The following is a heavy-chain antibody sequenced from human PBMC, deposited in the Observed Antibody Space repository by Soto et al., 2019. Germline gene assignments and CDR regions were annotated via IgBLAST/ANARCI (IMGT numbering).Heavy chain of an antibody. V-gene: IGHV3-21*01. CDR2: ISSSSSYI. CDR3: ARQFGHVITMIVGMDV. J-gene: IGHJ6*02. Sequence: GGSLRLSCAASGFTFSSYSMNWVRQAPGKGLEWVSSISSSSSYIYYADSVKGRFTISRDNAKNSLYLQMNSLRAEDTAVYYCARQFGHVITMIVGMDVWGQGTTVTVSS. D-gene: IGHD3-22*01. CDR1: GFTFSSYS.